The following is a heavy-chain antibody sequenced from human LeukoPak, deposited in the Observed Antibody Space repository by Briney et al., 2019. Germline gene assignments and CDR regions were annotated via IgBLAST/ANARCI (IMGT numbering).Heavy chain of an antibody. D-gene: IGHD1-7*01. CDR3: ARKRYNWNYPDTEYYFDY. Sequence: ASVKVSCKASGYTFTGYYMHWVRQAPGQGLEWMGWINPNSGGTNYAQKFQGRVTMTRDMSISTAYMELSRLRSDDTAVYYCARKRYNWNYPDTEYYFDYWGQGTLVTVSS. CDR2: INPNSGGT. J-gene: IGHJ4*02. V-gene: IGHV1-2*02. CDR1: GYTFTGYY.